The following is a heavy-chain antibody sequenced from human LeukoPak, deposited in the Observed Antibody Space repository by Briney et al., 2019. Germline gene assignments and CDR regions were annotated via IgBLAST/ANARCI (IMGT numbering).Heavy chain of an antibody. Sequence: PSETLSLTCAVYGGSFSGYYWSWIRQPPGKGLEWIGEINHSGSTNYNPSLKSRITISADTSKNQFSLKVSSVTAADTAVYYCARGDNSGYVYWGQGILVTVSS. D-gene: IGHD5-12*01. CDR3: ARGDNSGYVY. V-gene: IGHV4-34*01. CDR1: GGSFSGYY. J-gene: IGHJ4*02. CDR2: INHSGST.